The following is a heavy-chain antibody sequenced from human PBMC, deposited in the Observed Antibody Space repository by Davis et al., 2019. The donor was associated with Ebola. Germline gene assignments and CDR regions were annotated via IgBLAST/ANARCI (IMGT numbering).Heavy chain of an antibody. J-gene: IGHJ6*04. D-gene: IGHD1-26*01. CDR1: GFAFGDYA. Sequence: ESLKISCAAYGFAFGDYAINWVRQAPGKGLEWIGEINHSGSTNYNPSLKSRVTISVDTSKNQFSLKLSSVTAADTAVYYCARGRGGGSYIVYYYYGMDVWGKGTTVTVSS. CDR3: ARGRGGGSYIVYYYYGMDV. V-gene: IGHV4-34*01. CDR2: INHSGST.